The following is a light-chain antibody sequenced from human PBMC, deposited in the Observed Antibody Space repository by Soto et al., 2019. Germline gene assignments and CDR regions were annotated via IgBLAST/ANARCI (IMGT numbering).Light chain of an antibody. CDR3: QQYGDSLLT. Sequence: EIVLTQSPGTLSLSPGERATLSCRASQSVTNSYLAWYQRKPGQAPSLLIYGASSWATGIPDRFSGSGSGSYCSLTMSRLEPEGFAVYYCQQYGDSLLTFGGGARVVMK. V-gene: IGKV3-20*01. CDR2: GAS. CDR1: QSVTNSY. J-gene: IGKJ4*01.